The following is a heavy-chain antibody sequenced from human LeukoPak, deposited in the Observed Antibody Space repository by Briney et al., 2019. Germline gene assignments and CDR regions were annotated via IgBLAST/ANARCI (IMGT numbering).Heavy chain of an antibody. CDR3: ARDPGNAFDI. CDR1: GCTFSSYA. Sequence: SVPVSCKASGCTFSSYAISWVRQPPGQGLEWMGGIIPIFGTANYAQKFQGRVTITADKSTSTAYMELSSLRSEDTAVYYCARDPGNAFDIWGQGTMVTVSS. V-gene: IGHV1-69*06. CDR2: IIPIFGTA. D-gene: IGHD1-14*01. J-gene: IGHJ3*02.